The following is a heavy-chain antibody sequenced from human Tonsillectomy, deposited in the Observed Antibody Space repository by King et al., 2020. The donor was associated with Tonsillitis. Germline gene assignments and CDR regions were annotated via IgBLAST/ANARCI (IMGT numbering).Heavy chain of an antibody. CDR2: ISYDGSNK. CDR1: GFTFSSYP. J-gene: IGHJ4*02. Sequence: VQLVESGGGVVQPGRFLRLSCAASGFTFSSYPMHWVRQAPGKGLEWVAVISYDGSNKYYADPVKGRFTIPRDNSKNTLFLQMSSLRAEDTAVYYCARESLASEDSSSWYEPFDYWGQGTLVSVSS. CDR3: ARESLASEDSSSWYEPFDY. V-gene: IGHV3-30*04. D-gene: IGHD6-13*01.